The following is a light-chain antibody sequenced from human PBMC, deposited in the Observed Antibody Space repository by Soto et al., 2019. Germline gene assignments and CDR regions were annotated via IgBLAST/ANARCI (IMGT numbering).Light chain of an antibody. CDR1: QSVSSSS. CDR2: HAS. J-gene: IGKJ2*01. V-gene: IGKV3-20*01. CDR3: QQYGSSPYT. Sequence: EIVLTQSPGTLSLSSGERATLSCRASQSVSSSSLAWYQQTPGQAPRLLIYHASSRAIGIPDRFSGSASGTDFTLTIRRLEPEDFAVYYCQQYGSSPYTFGQGTKLEIK.